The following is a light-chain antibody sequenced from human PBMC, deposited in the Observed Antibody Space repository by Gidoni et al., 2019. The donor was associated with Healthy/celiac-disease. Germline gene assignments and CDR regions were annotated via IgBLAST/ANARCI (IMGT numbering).Light chain of an antibody. CDR1: QDISNY. CDR3: QQYDNLLHT. CDR2: DAS. V-gene: IGKV1-33*01. Sequence: DIQMTQSPSSLSASVGDRVTITCQASQDISNYLNWYQQKPGKAPKLLIYDASNLETGVPSRFSGSGSGTDFTFTISSLQPEDIATYYCQQYDNLLHTFGGXTKVEIK. J-gene: IGKJ4*01.